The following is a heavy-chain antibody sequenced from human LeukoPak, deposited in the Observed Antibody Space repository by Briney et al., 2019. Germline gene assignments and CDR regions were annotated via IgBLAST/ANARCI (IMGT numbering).Heavy chain of an antibody. V-gene: IGHV3-15*01. CDR3: TTDIVVVPAAQGFDAFDI. D-gene: IGHD2-2*01. J-gene: IGHJ3*02. CDR2: IKSKTDGWTT. Sequence: PGGSLRLSCAASGFTFSDHYMDWVRQAPGKGLEWVGRIKSKTDGWTTDYAAPVKGRFTISRDDSKNTLYLQMNSLKTEDTAVYYCTTDIVVVPAAQGFDAFDIWGQGTMVTVSS. CDR1: GFTFSDHY.